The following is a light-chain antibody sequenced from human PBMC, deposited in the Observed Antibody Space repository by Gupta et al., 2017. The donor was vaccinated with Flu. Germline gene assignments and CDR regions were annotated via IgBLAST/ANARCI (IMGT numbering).Light chain of an antibody. CDR3: QQYDSLIT. V-gene: IGKV1-33*01. J-gene: IGKJ4*01. CDR2: GAS. Sequence: QASQDISNFLNWYQHKLGKGPKLLIYGASILQTGVPSRFSGSESGTNFTFTITSLQPEDTATYYCQQYDSLITFGGGTRVQI. CDR1: QDISNF.